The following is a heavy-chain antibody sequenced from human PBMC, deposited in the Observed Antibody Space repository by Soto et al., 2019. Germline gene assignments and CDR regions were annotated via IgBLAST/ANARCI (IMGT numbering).Heavy chain of an antibody. J-gene: IGHJ4*02. V-gene: IGHV5-10-1*01. CDR1: RYSFTSYW. D-gene: IGHD2-15*01. CDR2: IDPSDSYT. Sequence: GESLKISCNGSRYSFTSYWISWVLQMPGRGLEWMGRIDPSDSYTNYSPSFQGHVTISADKSISTAYLQWSSLKASDTAMYYCASEGRYCSGGSCTFDYWGQGTLVTVSS. CDR3: ASEGRYCSGGSCTFDY.